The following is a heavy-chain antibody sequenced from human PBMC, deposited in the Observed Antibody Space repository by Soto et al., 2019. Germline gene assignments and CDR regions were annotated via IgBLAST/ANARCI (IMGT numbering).Heavy chain of an antibody. Sequence: VGSLRLSCAVSGFTFISYAMSWVRQDPGKGLEWVSAISGSGDSTYYAASVKGRFTISRDNSKNTLYLQMNSLRAEDAAVYYCARGLYAYNEVGIGYWGQGTLVTVSS. V-gene: IGHV3-23*01. CDR3: ARGLYAYNEVGIGY. J-gene: IGHJ4*02. D-gene: IGHD2-2*01. CDR1: GFTFISYA. CDR2: ISGSGDST.